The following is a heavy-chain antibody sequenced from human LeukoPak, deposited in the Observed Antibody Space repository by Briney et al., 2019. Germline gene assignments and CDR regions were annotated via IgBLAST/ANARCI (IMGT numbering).Heavy chain of an antibody. D-gene: IGHD4-11*01. J-gene: IGHJ6*03. CDR3: ARVNGYSNSFYYYYFMDV. CDR2: IYHSGST. Sequence: SETLSLTCAVSGYSISSGYYWGWIRQPPGKGLEWIGSIYHSGSTYYNPSLKSRVTISVDTSKNQFSLKLSSVTAADTAVYYCARVNGYSNSFYYYYFMDVWGKGTTVSVSS. CDR1: GYSISSGYY. V-gene: IGHV4-38-2*01.